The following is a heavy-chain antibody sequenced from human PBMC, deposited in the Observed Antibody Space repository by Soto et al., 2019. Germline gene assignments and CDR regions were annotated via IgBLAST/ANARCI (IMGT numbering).Heavy chain of an antibody. CDR3: ARRARGPDN. CDR2: ISTGGTTT. CDR1: GLTFLSFD. J-gene: IGHJ4*02. Sequence: EVQLLESGGGLVQPGGSLRLSCAASGLTFLSFDMSWVRQAPGKGLEWVSSISTGGTTTYYADSVKGRCTGSRDNSKNTLYLQINSLRAEDTAVYYCARRARGPDNWGQGTLVTVSS. V-gene: IGHV3-23*01.